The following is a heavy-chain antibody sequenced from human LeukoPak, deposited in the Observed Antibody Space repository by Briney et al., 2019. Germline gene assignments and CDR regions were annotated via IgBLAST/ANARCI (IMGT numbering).Heavy chain of an antibody. CDR2: IKRETDGGTI. J-gene: IGHJ1*01. Sequence: GGSLRLSCAVFGPGFPFSNAWMSWVRQAPGKGLEWLGRIKRETDGGTIDYAAPVKGRFTISRDDSRNTLYLQMDSLKIEDTAVYYCTTDRYYDNSELQFQHWGQGTLVTVSS. V-gene: IGHV3-15*01. CDR3: TTDRYYDNSELQFQH. D-gene: IGHD3-22*01. CDR1: GFPFSNAW.